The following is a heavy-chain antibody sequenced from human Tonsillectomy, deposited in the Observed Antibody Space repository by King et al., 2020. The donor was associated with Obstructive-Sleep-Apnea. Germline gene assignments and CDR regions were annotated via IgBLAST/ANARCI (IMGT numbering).Heavy chain of an antibody. J-gene: IGHJ4*02. CDR3: ASPDGSGSHPPYYDY. CDR2: ILYDGSNT. CDR1: GYTISNYG. Sequence: VQLVESGGGVVQPGRSLRLSCAASGYTISNYGMHWVRQAPGKGLEWVAIILYDGSNTYYADSVKGRFTISRDNSNNTLYLKMNSLRSEDTAVYYCASPDGSGSHPPYYDYWGQGTLVTVSS. D-gene: IGHD3-10*01. V-gene: IGHV3-30*03.